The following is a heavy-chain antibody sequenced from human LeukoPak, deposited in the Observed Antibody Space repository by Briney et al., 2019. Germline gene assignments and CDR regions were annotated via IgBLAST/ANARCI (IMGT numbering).Heavy chain of an antibody. D-gene: IGHD2/OR15-2a*01. Sequence: ASVKVSCKASGYTFTSYYMHWVRQAPGQGLEWMGIINPSGGSTSYAQKFQGRVTMTRDTSTSTVYMELSSLRSEDTAVYYCARGAAGVYLSLYYFDYWGQGTLVTVSS. CDR3: ARGAAGVYLSLYYFDY. CDR1: GYTFTSYY. J-gene: IGHJ4*02. CDR2: INPSGGST. V-gene: IGHV1-46*01.